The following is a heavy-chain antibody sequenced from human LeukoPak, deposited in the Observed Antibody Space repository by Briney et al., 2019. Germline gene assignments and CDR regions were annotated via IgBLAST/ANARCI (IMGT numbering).Heavy chain of an antibody. J-gene: IGHJ4*02. V-gene: IGHV4-34*01. CDR3: ANLDAFHDYGDY. Sequence: PSETLSLTCAVYGGSFSGYYWSWIRQPPGKGLEWIGEINHSGSTNYNPSLKSRVTISVDTSKNQFSLKLSSVTAADTAVYYCANLDAFHDYGDYWGQGTLVTVSS. CDR1: GGSFSGYY. CDR2: INHSGST.